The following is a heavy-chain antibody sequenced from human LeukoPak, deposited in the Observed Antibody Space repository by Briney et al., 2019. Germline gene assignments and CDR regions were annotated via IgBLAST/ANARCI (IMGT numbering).Heavy chain of an antibody. CDR3: ARGRGDYGDYMDS. CDR1: GGSIDTYY. J-gene: IGHJ4*02. D-gene: IGHD4-17*01. V-gene: IGHV4-59*01. Sequence: SETLSLTCTVSGGSIDTYYWSWFREPPGKTLEWIGYINFSWSTNYNPSLKSRVTLSVDTSKNELALKLSSVTAADTAVYYCARGRGDYGDYMDSWGQGTLVIVSS. CDR2: INFSWST.